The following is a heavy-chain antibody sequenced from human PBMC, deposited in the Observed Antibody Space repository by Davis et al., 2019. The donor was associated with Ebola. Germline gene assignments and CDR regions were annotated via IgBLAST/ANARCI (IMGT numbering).Heavy chain of an antibody. J-gene: IGHJ6*02. CDR2: ISVYSGNT. Sequence: AASVKVSCKASGDTFMTFGFSWVRQAPGQGLEWIGWISVYSGNTNYAQKLQGRVTMTRDTSTSTVYMELSSLRSEDTAVYYCAREVYDASRVMDVWGQGTTVTVSS. D-gene: IGHD5/OR15-5a*01. V-gene: IGHV1-18*04. CDR1: GDTFMTFG. CDR3: AREVYDASRVMDV.